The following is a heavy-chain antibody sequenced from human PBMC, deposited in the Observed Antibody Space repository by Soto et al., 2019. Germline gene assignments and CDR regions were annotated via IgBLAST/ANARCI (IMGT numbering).Heavy chain of an antibody. Sequence: GGSLRLSCAASGFTFDDYAMHWVRQAPGKGLEWVSLISGDGGSTYYADSVKGRFTISRDNSKNSLYLQMNSLRTEDTALYYCAKEGGSGSYSDFDYWAREPWSPSPQ. D-gene: IGHD3-10*01. CDR1: GFTFDDYA. V-gene: IGHV3-43*02. CDR3: AKEGGSGSYSDFDY. J-gene: IGHJ4*02. CDR2: ISGDGGST.